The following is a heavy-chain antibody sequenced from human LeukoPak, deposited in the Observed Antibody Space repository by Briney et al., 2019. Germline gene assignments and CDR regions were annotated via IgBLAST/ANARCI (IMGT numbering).Heavy chain of an antibody. CDR3: AKGRDYYGSGYLIDH. J-gene: IGHJ4*02. CDR1: GFTFSSYG. CDR2: IRYDGSNK. D-gene: IGHD3-10*01. Sequence: PGGSLRLSCAASGFTFSSYGMHWVRQAPGKGLEWVAFIRYDGSNKHYADSVKGRFTISRDNSKNTLYLQMNSLRAEDTAVYYCAKGRDYYGSGYLIDHWGQGTLVTVSS. V-gene: IGHV3-30*02.